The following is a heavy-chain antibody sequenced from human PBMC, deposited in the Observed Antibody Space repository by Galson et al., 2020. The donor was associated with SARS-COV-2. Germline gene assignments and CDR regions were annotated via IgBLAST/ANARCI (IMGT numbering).Heavy chain of an antibody. V-gene: IGHV3-72*01. CDR1: GFTFSDHY. J-gene: IGHJ4*02. CDR3: ARDGEGAGDY. Sequence: GGSLRLSCAAYGFTFSDHYMDCVRQAPGKGLELVGRIRNKADDSSTENDAAVTGRFTISRDDSKNSVYLQMNGLKTEDSAVYYCARDGEGAGDYWVQGTLVSVSS. D-gene: IGHD3-10*01. CDR2: IRNKADDSST.